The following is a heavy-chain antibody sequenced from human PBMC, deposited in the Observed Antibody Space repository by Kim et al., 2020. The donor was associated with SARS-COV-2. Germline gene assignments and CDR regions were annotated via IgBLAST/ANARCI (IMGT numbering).Heavy chain of an antibody. CDR1: GYTFTSYA. CDR2: INAGNGNT. V-gene: IGHV1-3*01. D-gene: IGHD4-4*01. J-gene: IGHJ4*02. Sequence: ASVKVSCKASGYTFTSYAMHWVRQAPGQRLEWMGWINAGNGNTKYSQKFQGRVTITRDTSASTAYMELSSLRSEDTAVYYCARDPPTVTTRGRRFDYWGQGTLVTVSS. CDR3: ARDPPTVTTRGRRFDY.